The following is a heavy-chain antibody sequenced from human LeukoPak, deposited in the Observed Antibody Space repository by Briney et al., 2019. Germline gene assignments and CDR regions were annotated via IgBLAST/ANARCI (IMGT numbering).Heavy chain of an antibody. J-gene: IGHJ4*02. Sequence: PGGSLRLSCAASGFTFSNYGMHWVRQAPGKGLEWVALIWYDGSNKYYTDSVKGRLTISRDNSKDTLFLQMNSLRAEDTAVYYCAREGPRGNSQFDYWGQGTLVTVSS. CDR2: IWYDGSNK. V-gene: IGHV3-33*01. CDR1: GFTFSNYG. D-gene: IGHD2/OR15-2a*01. CDR3: AREGPRGNSQFDY.